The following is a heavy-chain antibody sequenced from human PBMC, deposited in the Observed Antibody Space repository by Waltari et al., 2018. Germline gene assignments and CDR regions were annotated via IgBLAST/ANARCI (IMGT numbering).Heavy chain of an antibody. J-gene: IGHJ6*03. CDR1: GYTFTGYY. D-gene: IGHD7-27*01. V-gene: IGHV1-2*06. Sequence: QVQLVQSGAEVKKPGASVKVSCKASGYTFTGYYMHWVRQAPGQGLEWMGRINPNSGGTNYAQKFQGRVTMTRDTSKNQFSLKLSSVTAADTAVYYCARLTERGDYMDVWGKGTTVTVSS. CDR2: INPNSGGT. CDR3: ARLTERGDYMDV.